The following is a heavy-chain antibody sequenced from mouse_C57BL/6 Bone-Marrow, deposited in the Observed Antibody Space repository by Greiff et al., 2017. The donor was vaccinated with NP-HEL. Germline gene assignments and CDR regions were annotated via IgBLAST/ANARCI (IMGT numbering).Heavy chain of an antibody. D-gene: IGHD1-1*01. CDR1: GYSITSDY. V-gene: IGHV3-8*01. J-gene: IGHJ2*01. CDR2: ISYSGST. Sequence: EVKLMESGPGLAKPSQTLSLTCSVTGYSITSDYWNWIRNFPGNKLEYMGYISYSGSTYYNPSLKSRISITRDTSKNQYYLQLKSVTTEDTATYYCARYGGITTAHYFDYWGQGTTLTVSS. CDR3: ARYGGITTAHYFDY.